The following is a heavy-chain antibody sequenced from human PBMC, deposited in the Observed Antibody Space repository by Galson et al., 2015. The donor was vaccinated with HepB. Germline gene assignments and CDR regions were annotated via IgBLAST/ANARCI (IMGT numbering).Heavy chain of an antibody. CDR3: ARDGPREGCSSTSCDVVWGHYYYGMDV. D-gene: IGHD2-2*01. CDR1: GFTFSSYG. J-gene: IGHJ6*02. CDR2: IWYDGSNK. V-gene: IGHV3-33*01. Sequence: SLRLSCAASGFTFSSYGMHWVRQAPGKGLEWVAVIWYDGSNKYYADSVKGRFTISRDNSKNTLYLQMNSLRAEDTAVYYCARDGPREGCSSTSCDVVWGHYYYGMDVWGQGTTVTVSS.